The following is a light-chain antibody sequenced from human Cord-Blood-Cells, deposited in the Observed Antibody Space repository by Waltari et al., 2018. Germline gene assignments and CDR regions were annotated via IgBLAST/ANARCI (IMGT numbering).Light chain of an antibody. CDR1: SSDVGGYNY. Sequence: QSALTQPRSVSGSPGQSVTISCTGTSSDVGGYNYVSWYQQHPAKAPKLIIYDVSTRPSGVPDRFSGSKSGNTASLTISGLQAEDEADYYCCSYAGSYTFVFGGGTKLTVL. V-gene: IGLV2-11*01. J-gene: IGLJ2*01. CDR2: DVS. CDR3: CSYAGSYTFV.